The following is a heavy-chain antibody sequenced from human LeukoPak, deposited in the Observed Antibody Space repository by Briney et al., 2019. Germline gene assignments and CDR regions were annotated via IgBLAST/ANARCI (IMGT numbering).Heavy chain of an antibody. V-gene: IGHV1-2*06. CDR2: INPNSGGT. D-gene: IGHD1-26*01. CDR3: ARPSSGSGSKPALDY. J-gene: IGHJ4*02. Sequence: ASVKVSCKASGYTFTGYYMHWVRQAPGLGLEWMGRINPNSGGTNYAQKFQGRVTMTRDTSISTAYMELSRLRSDDTAVYYCARPSSGSGSKPALDYWGQGTLVTVSS. CDR1: GYTFTGYY.